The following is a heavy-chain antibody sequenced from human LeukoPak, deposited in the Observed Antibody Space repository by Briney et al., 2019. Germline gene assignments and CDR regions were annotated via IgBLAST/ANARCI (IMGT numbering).Heavy chain of an antibody. CDR3: ARDSYYDSSGHHYYYYYMDV. J-gene: IGHJ6*03. CDR2: VYTSGST. V-gene: IGHV4-4*07. Sequence: PSETLSLTCTVSGGSISSYYWSWIRQPAGKGLEWIGRVYTSGSTNYNPSLKRRVTMSVDTSKNQFSLKLSSVTAADTAVYYCARDSYYDSSGHHYYYYYMDVWGKGTTVTISS. CDR1: GGSISSYY. D-gene: IGHD3-22*01.